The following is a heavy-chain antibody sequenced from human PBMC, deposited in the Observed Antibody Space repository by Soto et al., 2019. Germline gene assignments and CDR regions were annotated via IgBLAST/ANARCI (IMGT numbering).Heavy chain of an antibody. J-gene: IGHJ4*02. Sequence: GGSLSLPCAASGFTFSSYSMNWVRQAPGKGLEWVAMIRNSGSNVYYADSVKGRFTISRDNSKNTLYLQMNRLRAEDTAVYYCARDGVGANTFRGYFEYWGQGTLVTVSS. V-gene: IGHV3-33*08. CDR1: GFTFSSYS. CDR3: ARDGVGANTFRGYFEY. CDR2: IRNSGSNV. D-gene: IGHD1-26*01.